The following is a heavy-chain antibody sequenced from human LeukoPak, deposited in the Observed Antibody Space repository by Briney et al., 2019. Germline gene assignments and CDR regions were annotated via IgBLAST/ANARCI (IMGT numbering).Heavy chain of an antibody. CDR1: GGSISSYY. CDR3: ARDSGRWSLKLFQFDY. Sequence: SETLSLTCTVSGGSISSYYWSWIRQPPGKGLEWIGSIHTSGRSNYNPSLKSRVTISVDTSNNQFSLRLSAVTAADTAVYFCARDSGRWSLKLFQFDYWGRGSLVTVSS. J-gene: IGHJ4*02. D-gene: IGHD4-23*01. CDR2: IHTSGRS. V-gene: IGHV4-4*09.